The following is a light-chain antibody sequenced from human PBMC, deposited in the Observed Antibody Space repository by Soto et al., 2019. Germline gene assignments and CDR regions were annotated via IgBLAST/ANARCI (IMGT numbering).Light chain of an antibody. V-gene: IGLV1-44*01. Sequence: QSVLTQPPSASGTPGQRGSISCSGSSSNIGSNTVYWYQQLPGTAPKLLIYSNNQRPSGVPDRFSGSKSGTSASLAISGLHSENEADYYFAAWDDSLNGYVFGTGTKLTVL. CDR3: AAWDDSLNGYV. CDR1: SSNIGSNT. CDR2: SNN. J-gene: IGLJ1*01.